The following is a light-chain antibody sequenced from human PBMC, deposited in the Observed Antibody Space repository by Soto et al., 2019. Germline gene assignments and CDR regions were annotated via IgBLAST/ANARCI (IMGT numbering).Light chain of an antibody. V-gene: IGKV3-15*01. CDR1: QSISSY. J-gene: IGKJ5*01. Sequence: EILMTQSPETLSVSAGERATLSCRATQSISSYLAWYQLKPGQAPRLLIYGVSTRATGIPARFSGSGSGTEFTLTISSLQSEDVAVYYCQQYSDWPSITFGQGTRLEI. CDR2: GVS. CDR3: QQYSDWPSIT.